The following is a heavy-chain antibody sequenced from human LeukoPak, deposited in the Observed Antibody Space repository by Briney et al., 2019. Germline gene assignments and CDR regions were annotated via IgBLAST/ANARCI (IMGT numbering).Heavy chain of an antibody. CDR1: GFTFSDYS. J-gene: IGHJ4*02. V-gene: IGHV3-21*01. CDR2: ISGSSNYI. CDR3: ARPDSGDYSYSDY. Sequence: GGSLRLSCAASGFTFSDYSMNWVRQAPGKGLEWVSYISGSSNYIYYADSVKGRFTISRDNAKNSLYLQMNSLRAEDTAVYYCARPDSGDYSYSDYWGQGTLVTVSS. D-gene: IGHD4-17*01.